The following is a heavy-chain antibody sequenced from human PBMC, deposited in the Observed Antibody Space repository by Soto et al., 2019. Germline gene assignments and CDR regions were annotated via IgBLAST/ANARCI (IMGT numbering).Heavy chain of an antibody. CDR1: GGSISSYY. Sequence: KASETLSLTCTVSGGSISSYYWSWIRQPPGKGLEWIGYIYYSGSTNYNPSLKSRVTISVDTSKNQFSLKLSSVTAADTAVYYCARRADYLRFDPWGQGTLVTVSS. CDR2: IYYSGST. D-gene: IGHD4-17*01. CDR3: ARRADYLRFDP. J-gene: IGHJ5*02. V-gene: IGHV4-59*01.